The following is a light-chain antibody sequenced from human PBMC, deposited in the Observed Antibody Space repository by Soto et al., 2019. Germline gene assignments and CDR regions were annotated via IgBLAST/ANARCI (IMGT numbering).Light chain of an antibody. CDR3: QQYNSYWT. J-gene: IGKJ1*01. V-gene: IGKV1-5*01. CDR2: DAS. Sequence: DIQMTQSPSTLSASVGDRVTITCRASQSIGSWLAWYQQKPGKAPKLLVYDASSLESGFQSRFSGSGSGTEFTLTISSLQPDDFATYYCQQYNSYWTFGQGTKVDIK. CDR1: QSIGSW.